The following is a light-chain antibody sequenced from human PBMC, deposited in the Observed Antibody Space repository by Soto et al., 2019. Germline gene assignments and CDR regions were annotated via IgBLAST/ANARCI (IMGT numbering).Light chain of an antibody. V-gene: IGLV2-14*03. CDR3: ISYIHSQSYL. Sequence: QSALTQPESVSGSPGQSITIACCGTSSDIGSYDHVAWYQQFPGKSPKLIIYAVNDRPSGVSDRLSGSKSGITASLTISGLQTEDEADYYCISYIHSQSYLLGTGPNVTV. CDR2: AVN. CDR1: SSDIGSYDH. J-gene: IGLJ1*01.